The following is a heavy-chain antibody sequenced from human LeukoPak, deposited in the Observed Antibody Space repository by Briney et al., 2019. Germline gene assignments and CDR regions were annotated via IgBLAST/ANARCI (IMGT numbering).Heavy chain of an antibody. V-gene: IGHV1-2*02. CDR2: INPNSGGT. J-gene: IGHJ4*02. CDR1: GYTFTGYY. D-gene: IGHD1-26*01. Sequence: ASVKVSCKASGYTFTGYYMHWVRRAPGQGLEWMGWINPNSGGTNYAQKFQGRVTMTRGTSISTAYMELSRLRSDDTAVYYCAREDEWELLGGTDYWGQGTLVTVSS. CDR3: AREDEWELLGGTDY.